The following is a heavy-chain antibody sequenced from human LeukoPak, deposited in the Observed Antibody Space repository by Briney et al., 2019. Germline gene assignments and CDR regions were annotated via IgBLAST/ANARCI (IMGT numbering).Heavy chain of an antibody. V-gene: IGHV3-53*01. CDR1: GFTVSSNY. CDR2: IYSGGST. D-gene: IGHD6-13*01. J-gene: IGHJ6*02. CDR3: AKSEAAAGGYYYYGMDV. Sequence: PGGSLRLSCAASGFTVSSNYMSWVRQAPGKGLEWVSVIYSGGSTYYADSVKGRFTISRDNSKNTLYLQMNSLRAEDTAVYYCAKSEAAAGGYYYYGMDVWGQGTTVTVSS.